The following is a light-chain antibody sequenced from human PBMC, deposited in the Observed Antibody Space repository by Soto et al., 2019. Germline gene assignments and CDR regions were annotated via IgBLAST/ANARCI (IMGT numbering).Light chain of an antibody. Sequence: DIQMTQSPSSLSASVGDRVTITCRASQSISSYLNWYQQKPGKAPKLLIYAESSLQSGVPSRFSGSGSGTDFTLTISSLQPEDFATYYCQQSYSTPRPFDQGTKVEIK. CDR1: QSISSY. CDR3: QQSYSTPRP. CDR2: AES. J-gene: IGKJ1*01. V-gene: IGKV1-39*01.